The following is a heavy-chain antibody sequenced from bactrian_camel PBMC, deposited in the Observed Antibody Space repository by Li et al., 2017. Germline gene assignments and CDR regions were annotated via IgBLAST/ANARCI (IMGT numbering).Heavy chain of an antibody. Sequence: QLVESGGGSVQSGGSLRLSCVASGFTFSDPYINWVRQAPGKGLEWVSSINSGGGSTYYANSVKGRFTISRDNAENTLYLQLDSLKTEDTAMYYCAKDWITMGWLDWGQGTQVTVS. CDR2: INSGGGST. D-gene: IGHD5*01. CDR1: GFTFSDPY. CDR3: AKDWITMGWLD. V-gene: IGHV3S1*01. J-gene: IGHJ4*01.